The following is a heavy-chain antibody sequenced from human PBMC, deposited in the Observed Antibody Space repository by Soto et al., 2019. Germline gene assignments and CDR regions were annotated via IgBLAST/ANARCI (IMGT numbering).Heavy chain of an antibody. D-gene: IGHD6-19*01. J-gene: IGHJ6*02. V-gene: IGHV4-34*01. CDR1: GGSFSGNY. Sequence: QVQVQQWGAGLVKPSETLSLTCAVYGGSFSGNYWSWIRQPPGKGLEWIGEINHSGSTTYNPSLKSRVTISVDTSKNQFSLNLRSVTAADTAVYYCARAAPEADYYYGMDVWGQGTTVTVSS. CDR2: INHSGST. CDR3: ARAAPEADYYYGMDV.